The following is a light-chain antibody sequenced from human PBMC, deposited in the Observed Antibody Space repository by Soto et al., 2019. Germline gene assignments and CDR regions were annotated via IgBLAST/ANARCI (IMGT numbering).Light chain of an antibody. V-gene: IGKV1-5*01. CDR3: QQYGDLWT. J-gene: IGKJ1*01. Sequence: DIQMTQSPSTLSASVGDRVTITCRASQSVNGWLAWYQQKPGKAPKLLIYDASSLESLVPLRLSGSGSGKEFSLIISSLRADDSATYYCQQYGDLWTFAQGTKVEIK. CDR2: DAS. CDR1: QSVNGW.